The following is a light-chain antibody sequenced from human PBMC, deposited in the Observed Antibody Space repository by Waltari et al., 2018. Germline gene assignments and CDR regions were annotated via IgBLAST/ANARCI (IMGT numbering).Light chain of an antibody. Sequence: DIQMTQSPSSLSASVGDTVSITCRAAQSIGNFLNWYQHTPGRAPKLLIYSASLLQTGVPTRFRGRGSGTEFTLTISDLQAEDVATYYCQHSYSTPVSFGQGT. CDR2: SAS. V-gene: IGKV1-39*01. J-gene: IGKJ2*01. CDR3: QHSYSTPVS. CDR1: QSIGNF.